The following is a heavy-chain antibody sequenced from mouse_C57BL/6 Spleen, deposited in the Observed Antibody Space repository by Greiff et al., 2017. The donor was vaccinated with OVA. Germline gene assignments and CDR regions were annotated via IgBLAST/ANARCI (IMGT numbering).Heavy chain of an antibody. CDR3: ARETGDWYFDV. CDR1: GFTFSSYG. J-gene: IGHJ1*03. Sequence: EVQGVESGGDLVKPGGSLKLSCAASGFTFSSYGMSWVRQTPDKRLEWVATISSGGSYTYYPDSVKGRFTISRDNAKNTLYLQMSSLKSEDTAMYYCARETGDWYFDVWGTGTTVTVSS. V-gene: IGHV5-6*01. CDR2: ISSGGSYT. D-gene: IGHD4-1*01.